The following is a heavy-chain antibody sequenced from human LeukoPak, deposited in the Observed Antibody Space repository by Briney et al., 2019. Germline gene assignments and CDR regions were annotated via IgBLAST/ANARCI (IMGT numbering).Heavy chain of an antibody. CDR2: IYYSGST. CDR3: ARLGRGVTIYDH. D-gene: IGHD3-3*01. CDR1: GGSISSSY. Sequence: SETLSLTCTVSGGSISSSYWGWIRQPPGKGLEWIGYIYYSGSTNYNPSLKSRVTISVDTSKNQFSLKLSSVTAADTAVYYCARLGRGVTIYDHWGQGTPVTVSS. V-gene: IGHV4-59*08. J-gene: IGHJ4*02.